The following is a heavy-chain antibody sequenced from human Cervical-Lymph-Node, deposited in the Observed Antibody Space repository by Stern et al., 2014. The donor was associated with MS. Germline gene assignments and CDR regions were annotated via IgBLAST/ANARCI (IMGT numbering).Heavy chain of an antibody. CDR3: ARERQQYCNSEGCSYWYFDL. J-gene: IGHJ2*01. CDR1: GGSVSSTNW. V-gene: IGHV4-4*02. CDR2: IYHSGAS. Sequence: VQLVESGPGLVKPSGTLSLTCAVSGGSVSSTNWWSWVRQSPGKGLEWIGNIYHSGASNYRPSPRSRVSISLDNPKNHLSLHLTSVTAADTAVYYCARERQQYCNSEGCSYWYFDLWGRGTLVTVSS. D-gene: IGHD2/OR15-2a*01.